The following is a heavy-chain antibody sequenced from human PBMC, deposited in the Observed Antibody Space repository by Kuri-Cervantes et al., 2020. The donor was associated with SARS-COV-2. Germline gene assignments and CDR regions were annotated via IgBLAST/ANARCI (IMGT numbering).Heavy chain of an antibody. CDR3: ARTLGEDIVVVPAATFDY. D-gene: IGHD2-2*01. Sequence: LSLTCAASGFTFSSYAMHWVRQAPGKGLEWVAVISYDGSNKYYADSAKDRFTISRDNSKNTLYLQMNSLRAEDTAVYYCARTLGEDIVVVPAATFDYWGQGTLVTVSS. J-gene: IGHJ4*02. V-gene: IGHV3-30-3*01. CDR2: ISYDGSNK. CDR1: GFTFSSYA.